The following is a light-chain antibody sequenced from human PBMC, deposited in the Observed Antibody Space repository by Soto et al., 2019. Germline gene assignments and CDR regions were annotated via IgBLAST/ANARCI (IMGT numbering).Light chain of an antibody. CDR1: QNINNW. CDR2: DAS. V-gene: IGKV1-5*01. CDR3: QHMRT. J-gene: IGKJ1*01. Sequence: DIQMTQSPSTLSASVGDIVTITCRASQNINNWIAWYQQKPGKAPKFLIYDASTLDSGVPSRFSGSGFGTEFSTTISSLQPDDVGSYYCQHMRTFGQGTKVEIK.